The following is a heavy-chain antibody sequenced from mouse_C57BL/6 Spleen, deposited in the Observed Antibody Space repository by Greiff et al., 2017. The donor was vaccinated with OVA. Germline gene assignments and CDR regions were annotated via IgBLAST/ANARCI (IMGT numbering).Heavy chain of an antibody. D-gene: IGHD1-1*01. CDR3: ARRLGATLVAPGYAMDY. CDR1: GYTFTSYW. Sequence: QVQLQQPGAELVKPGASVKLSCKASGYTFTSYWMHWVKQRPGRGLEWIGRIDPNSGGTKYNEKFKSKATLTVDKPSSTAYMQLSSLTSEDSAVYYCARRLGATLVAPGYAMDYWGQGTSVTVSS. V-gene: IGHV1-72*01. CDR2: IDPNSGGT. J-gene: IGHJ4*01.